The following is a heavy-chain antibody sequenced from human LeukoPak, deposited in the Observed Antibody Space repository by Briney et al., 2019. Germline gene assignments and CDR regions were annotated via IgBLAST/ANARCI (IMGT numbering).Heavy chain of an antibody. Sequence: SETLSLTCAVYGGSFSGYYWSWIRQPPGKGLEWIGEINHSGSTNHNPSLKSRVTISVDTSKNQFSLKLSSVTAADTAVYYCATTYYYDSSDVGMDVWGKGTTVTISS. CDR1: GGSFSGYY. V-gene: IGHV4-34*01. D-gene: IGHD3-22*01. CDR2: INHSGST. CDR3: ATTYYYDSSDVGMDV. J-gene: IGHJ6*03.